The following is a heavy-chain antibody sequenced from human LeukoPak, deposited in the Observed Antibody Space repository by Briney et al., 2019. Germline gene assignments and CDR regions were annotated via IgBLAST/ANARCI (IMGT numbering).Heavy chain of an antibody. J-gene: IGHJ4*02. CDR2: ISYDGRNK. Sequence: GGSLRLSCAASGFTFSTYGMHWVRQAPGKGLEWVAVISYDGRNKYYADSVKGRFTISRDNSKNTLYLQMNSLRAEDTAVYYCARGTVDTAINWGQGTLVTVSS. CDR3: ARGTVDTAIN. V-gene: IGHV3-30*03. D-gene: IGHD5-18*01. CDR1: GFTFSTYG.